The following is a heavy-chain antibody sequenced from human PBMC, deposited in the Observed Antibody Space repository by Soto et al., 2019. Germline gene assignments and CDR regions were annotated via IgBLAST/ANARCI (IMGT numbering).Heavy chain of an antibody. CDR3: ARQDYYYDSSGYSEDAFDI. CDR1: GGSISSGAFY. Sequence: QVPLQESGPGLVKPSQTLSLTCTVSGGSISSGAFYWTWIRQHPEKGLEWIGSIHYSGTTYYNPSLKSRVTMSGDTSKTRFSLKLTSVTAADTAVYYCARQDYYYDSSGYSEDAFDIWGQGTMVTVSS. J-gene: IGHJ3*02. V-gene: IGHV4-31*03. D-gene: IGHD3-22*01. CDR2: IHYSGTT.